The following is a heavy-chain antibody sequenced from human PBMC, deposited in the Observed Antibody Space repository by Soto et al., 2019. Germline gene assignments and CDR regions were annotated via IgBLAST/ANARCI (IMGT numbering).Heavy chain of an antibody. Sequence: QVQLVQSGAEVKKPGSSVKVSCKASGGTFSSYTISWVRQAPGQGLEWMGRIIPILGIANYAQKFQGRVTITADKSTSTAYRELSSLRSEDTAVYYCASGSGWTPYYFDYWGQGTLVTVSS. J-gene: IGHJ4*02. CDR2: IIPILGIA. V-gene: IGHV1-69*02. CDR3: ASGSGWTPYYFDY. D-gene: IGHD6-19*01. CDR1: GGTFSSYT.